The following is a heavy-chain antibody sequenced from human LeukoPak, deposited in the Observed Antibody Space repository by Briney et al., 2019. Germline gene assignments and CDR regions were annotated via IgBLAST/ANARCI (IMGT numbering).Heavy chain of an antibody. CDR3: VRDPELAFDY. V-gene: IGHV3-48*01. J-gene: IGHJ4*02. D-gene: IGHD3-10*01. CDR2: ISSSSSAI. CDR1: GFTFSSYS. Sequence: GGSLRLSCAASGFTFSSYSMNWVRQAPGKGLEWLSYISSSSSAIYYVDSVKGRFTISRDNAKNSLYLQMNSLRADDTAVYYCVRDPELAFDYWGQGTLVTVSS.